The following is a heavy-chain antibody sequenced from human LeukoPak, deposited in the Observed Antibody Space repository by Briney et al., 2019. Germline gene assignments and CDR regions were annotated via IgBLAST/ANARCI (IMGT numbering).Heavy chain of an antibody. CDR2: INPNSGGT. J-gene: IGHJ4*02. D-gene: IGHD2-15*01. CDR1: GYTFTGYY. V-gene: IGHV1-2*02. Sequence: GASVKVSCKASGYTFTGYYMHWVRQAPGQGLEWMGWINPNSGGTNYAQKFQGRVTMTRDTSISTAYMELSRLRSDDTAVYYCARSNKSFGRSGGSCYGYWGQGTLVTVSS. CDR3: ARSNKSFGRSGGSCYGY.